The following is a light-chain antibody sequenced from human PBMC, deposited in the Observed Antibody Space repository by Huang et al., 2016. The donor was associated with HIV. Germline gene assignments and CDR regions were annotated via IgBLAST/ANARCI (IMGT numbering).Light chain of an antibody. CDR2: GEF. Sequence: EIVMTQSPDTLSVSPGGRATLSCRASQSVTRNLAWYQQKFGQAPRLLLYGTSSGEFASATGIPDRFSGSGSGTHFTLTITSLQAEDFAVYFCQQYNNWPLTFGPGTKVDIK. J-gene: IGKJ3*01. CDR3: QQYNNWPLT. V-gene: IGKV3-15*01. CDR1: QSVTRN.